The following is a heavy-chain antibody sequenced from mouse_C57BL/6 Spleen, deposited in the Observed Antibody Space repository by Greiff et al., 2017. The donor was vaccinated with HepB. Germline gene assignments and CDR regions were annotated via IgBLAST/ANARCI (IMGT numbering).Heavy chain of an antibody. D-gene: IGHD1-1*01. V-gene: IGHV1-81*01. J-gene: IGHJ4*01. Sequence: VQLVESGAELARPGASVKLSCKASGYTFTSYGISWVKQRTGQGLEWIGEIYPRSGNTYYNEKFKGKATLTADKSSSTAYMELRSLTSEDSAVYFGARRESITTVVGPRAMDYWGQGTSVTVSS. CDR2: IYPRSGNT. CDR1: GYTFTSYG. CDR3: ARRESITTVVGPRAMDY.